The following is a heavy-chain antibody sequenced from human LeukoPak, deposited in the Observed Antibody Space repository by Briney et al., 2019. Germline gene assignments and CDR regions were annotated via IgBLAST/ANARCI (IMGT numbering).Heavy chain of an antibody. CDR1: GYTFTSYF. V-gene: IGHV1-46*01. Sequence: ASVKVSCKASGYTFTSYFMHWVRQAPGQGLEWMGIINLSGGSTSYAQKFQGRVTMTRDTSTNTVYMELSSLRSEDTAVYYCARGVEMATMVWGQGTLVTVSS. CDR3: ARGVEMATMV. CDR2: INLSGGST. D-gene: IGHD5-24*01. J-gene: IGHJ4*02.